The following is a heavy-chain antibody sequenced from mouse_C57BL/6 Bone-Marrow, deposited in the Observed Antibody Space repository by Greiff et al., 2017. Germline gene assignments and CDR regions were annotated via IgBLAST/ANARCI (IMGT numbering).Heavy chain of an antibody. J-gene: IGHJ4*01. CDR1: GFTFSSYA. CDR2: ISSGGDYI. CDR3: TRGTMITTKRDGAVDD. D-gene: IGHD2-4*01. V-gene: IGHV5-9-1*02. Sequence: EVNLVEPGAGLVKPGGSLKLSCAASGFTFSSYAMSWVRQTPEKRLEWVAYISSGGDYIYYAQTVKGRFTFSRDNARNTAYLQMSSLKSEDTAMYYCTRGTMITTKRDGAVDDWGKGTSVTVSS.